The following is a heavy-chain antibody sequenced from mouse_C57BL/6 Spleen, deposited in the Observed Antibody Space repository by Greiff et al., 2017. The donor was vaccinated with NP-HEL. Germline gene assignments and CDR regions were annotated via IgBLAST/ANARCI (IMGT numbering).Heavy chain of an antibody. CDR3: ARGGAYYSKGYAMDY. Sequence: VQLQESGAELARPGASVKLSCKASGYTFTSYGISWVKQRTGQGLEWIGEIYPRSGNTYYNEKFKGKATLTADKSSSTAYMELRSLTSEDSAVYFGARGGAYYSKGYAMDYWGQGTSVTVSS. J-gene: IGHJ4*01. D-gene: IGHD2-5*01. CDR2: IYPRSGNT. V-gene: IGHV1-81*01. CDR1: GYTFTSYG.